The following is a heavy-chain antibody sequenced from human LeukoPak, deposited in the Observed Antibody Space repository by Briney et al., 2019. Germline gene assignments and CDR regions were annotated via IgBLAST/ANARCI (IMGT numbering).Heavy chain of an antibody. CDR3: ARDRSRFYY. CDR1: GLTFSNYW. D-gene: IGHD2-2*01. CDR2: IKEDGNEK. J-gene: IGHJ4*02. V-gene: IGHV3-7*01. Sequence: QSGGSPRLSCAASGLTFSNYWMSWVRQAPGKGLEWVANIKEDGNEKYYVDSVKGRFTISRDNAKKSLYLQMNSLRAEDTAVYYCARDRSRFYYWGQGTPVTVSS.